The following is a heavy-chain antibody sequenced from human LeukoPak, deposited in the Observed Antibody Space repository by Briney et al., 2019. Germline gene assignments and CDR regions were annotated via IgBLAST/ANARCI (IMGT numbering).Heavy chain of an antibody. J-gene: IGHJ4*02. Sequence: ASVKVSCKASGYTFTGYYLHWVRQAPGEGLEWMGWINPNTGGTYYGQEFQGRATMTSDTSINTAYMELTRLTSDDTAVYYCASDPFRGYSSSFDYWGQGTLVTVSS. V-gene: IGHV1-2*02. CDR2: INPNTGGT. CDR3: ASDPFRGYSSSFDY. CDR1: GYTFTGYY. D-gene: IGHD5-18*01.